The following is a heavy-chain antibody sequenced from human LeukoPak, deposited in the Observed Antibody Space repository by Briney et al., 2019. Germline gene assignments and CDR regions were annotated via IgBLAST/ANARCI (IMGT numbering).Heavy chain of an antibody. D-gene: IGHD2-2*01. CDR1: GGSFRDYY. J-gene: IGHJ4*02. CDR3: AITVRCSTTCPLDD. CDR2: INHSGST. V-gene: IGHV4-34*01. Sequence: SSETLSLTCAVSGGSFRDYYWSWIRQPPGKGLEWIGEINHSGSTNYNPSLKSRVTISLDTSMKKFSLKLNSVTAADPAVYYCAITVRCSTTCPLDDWGQGTLVTVSS.